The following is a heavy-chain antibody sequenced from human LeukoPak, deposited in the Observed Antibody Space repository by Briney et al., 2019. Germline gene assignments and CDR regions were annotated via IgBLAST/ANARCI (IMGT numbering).Heavy chain of an antibody. Sequence: SETLSLTCAVSGYSISSAYYWGWIRPPPGKGLEWIGSIYHRGSTYYSPSLKSRVTISVDTSKNPFSLKLNSVTAADTAVYFCARANEYSSSVPFDDWGQGTLVTVSS. D-gene: IGHD6-6*01. CDR2: IYHRGST. CDR1: GYSISSAYY. CDR3: ARANEYSSSVPFDD. V-gene: IGHV4-38-2*01. J-gene: IGHJ4*02.